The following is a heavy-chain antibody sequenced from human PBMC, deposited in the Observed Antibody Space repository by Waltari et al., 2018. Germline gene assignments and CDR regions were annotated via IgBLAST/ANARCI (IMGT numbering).Heavy chain of an antibody. Sequence: EEQLVESGGGLVQPGDSLRLSCAPSGFTFSSFWLYWVRQAPGKGPLWVSRISTDASDTTYADSVKGRFTISRDNARNTLYLQMNRLRAEDTAVYFCARVSRRTYRSPVPGRHYYYGMDVWGQGTTVTVSS. CDR1: GFTFSSFW. V-gene: IGHV3-74*03. J-gene: IGHJ6*02. CDR3: ARVSRRTYRSPVPGRHYYYGMDV. D-gene: IGHD1-1*01. CDR2: ISTDASDT.